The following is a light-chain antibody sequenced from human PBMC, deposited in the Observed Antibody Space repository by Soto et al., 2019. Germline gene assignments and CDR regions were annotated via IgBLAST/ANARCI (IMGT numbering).Light chain of an antibody. Sequence: QSVLTQPASVSGSPGQSITISCPGTSSDVGGYNYVSWYQQHPGKAPKLMIYDVSNRPSGVSNRFSGSKSGNTASLTISGLQAEDEADYYCSSYTTSGSLVFGGGTKLTVL. CDR3: SSYTTSGSLV. V-gene: IGLV2-14*01. CDR1: SSDVGGYNY. CDR2: DVS. J-gene: IGLJ2*01.